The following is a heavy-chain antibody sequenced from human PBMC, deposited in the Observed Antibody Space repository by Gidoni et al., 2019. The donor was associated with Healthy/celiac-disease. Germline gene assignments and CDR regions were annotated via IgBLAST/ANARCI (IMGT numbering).Heavy chain of an antibody. CDR3: AKDQSIAAAGGLYFQH. CDR2: ISGSGGST. D-gene: IGHD6-13*01. V-gene: IGHV3-23*01. J-gene: IGHJ1*01. Sequence: EVQLLESGGGLVQPGGSLRLSCAASGFTFSSYAMSWVRQAPGKGLEWVSAISGSGGSTYYADSVKGRFTISRDNSKNTLYLQMNSLRAEDTAVYYCAKDQSIAAAGGLYFQHWGQGTLVTVSS. CDR1: GFTFSSYA.